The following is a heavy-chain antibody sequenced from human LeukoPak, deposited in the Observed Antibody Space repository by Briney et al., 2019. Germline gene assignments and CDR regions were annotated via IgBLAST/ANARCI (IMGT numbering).Heavy chain of an antibody. D-gene: IGHD5-18*01. J-gene: IGHJ6*02. CDR2: ISSSSSYI. V-gene: IGHV3-21*01. CDR3: ARERGYSYGYYYYGMDV. CDR1: GFTFSSYS. Sequence: PGGSLRLSCAASGFTFSSYSMNWVRQAPGKGLEWVSSISSSSSYIYYADSVKGRFTISRDNAKNSLYLQMNSLRAEDTAVYYCARERGYSYGYYYYGMDVWGQGTTVTVSS.